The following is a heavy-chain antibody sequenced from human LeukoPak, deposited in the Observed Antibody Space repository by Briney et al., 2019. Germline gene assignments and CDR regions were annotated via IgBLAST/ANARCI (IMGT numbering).Heavy chain of an antibody. V-gene: IGHV3-48*03. CDR3: ARDGGSPSYYSYLDY. D-gene: IGHD3-10*01. Sequence: GGSLRLSCAASGFTFSSYEMNWVRQAPGKGLEWVSYISSSGSTIYYADSVKGRFTISRDNAKNSLYLQMNGLRAEDTAVYYCARDGGSPSYYSYLDYWGQGTLVTVSS. CDR1: GFTFSSYE. CDR2: ISSSGSTI. J-gene: IGHJ4*02.